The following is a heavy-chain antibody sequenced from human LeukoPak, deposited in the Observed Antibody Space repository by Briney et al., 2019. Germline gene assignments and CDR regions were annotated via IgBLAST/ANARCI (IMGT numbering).Heavy chain of an antibody. CDR2: IIPIFGTA. V-gene: IGHV1-69*05. D-gene: IGHD6-13*01. CDR3: ARDRGYSSSRRDYYYYYMDV. Sequence: ASVKVSCKASGGTFSSYAISWVRQAPGQGLEWRGGIIPIFGTANYAQKFQGRVTITTDESTSTAYMELSSLRSEDTAVYYCARDRGYSSSRRDYYYYYMDVWGKGTTVTVSS. CDR1: GGTFSSYA. J-gene: IGHJ6*03.